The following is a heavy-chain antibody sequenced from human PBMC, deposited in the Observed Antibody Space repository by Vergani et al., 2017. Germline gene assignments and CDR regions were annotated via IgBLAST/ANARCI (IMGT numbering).Heavy chain of an antibody. J-gene: IGHJ4*02. CDR3: AKGIAAAGLYYFDY. CDR1: GFTFSSYG. D-gene: IGHD6-13*01. V-gene: IGHV3-30*18. Sequence: QVQLVESGGGVVQPGRSLRLSCAASGFTFSSYGMHWVRQAPGKGLEWVAVISYDGSNKYYADSVKGRFTISRDNSKNTLYLQMNSLRAEDTAVYYCAKGIAAAGLYYFDYWGQGTLVTVSS. CDR2: ISYDGSNK.